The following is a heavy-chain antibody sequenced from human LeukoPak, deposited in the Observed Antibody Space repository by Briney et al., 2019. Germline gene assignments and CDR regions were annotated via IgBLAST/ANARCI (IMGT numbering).Heavy chain of an antibody. V-gene: IGHV1-2*06. J-gene: IGHJ4*02. CDR3: ARDNGYGDLDY. CDR1: GYTFITYY. D-gene: IGHD4-17*01. CDR2: INPNSGGT. Sequence: ASVKVSCKASGYTFITYYMHWVRQAPGQGLEWMGRINPNSGGTNYAQKFQGRVTMTRDTSISTAYMELSRLRSDDTAVYYCARDNGYGDLDYWGQGTLVTVSS.